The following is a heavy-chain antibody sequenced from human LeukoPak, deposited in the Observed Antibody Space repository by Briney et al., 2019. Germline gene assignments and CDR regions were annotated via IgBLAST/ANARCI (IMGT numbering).Heavy chain of an antibody. CDR1: GGTFSSYT. Sequence: RWASVKVSCKASGGTFSSYTISWVRQAPGQGLEWMGRIIPILGIANYAQKFQGRVTITADKSTSTAYMELGSLRSEDTAVYYCARAHKDGYNQRYFDYWGQGTLVTVSS. CDR2: IIPILGIA. D-gene: IGHD5-24*01. CDR3: ARAHKDGYNQRYFDY. J-gene: IGHJ4*02. V-gene: IGHV1-69*02.